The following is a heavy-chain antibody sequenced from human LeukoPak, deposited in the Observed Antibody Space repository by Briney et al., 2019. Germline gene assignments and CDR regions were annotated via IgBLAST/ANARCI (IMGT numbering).Heavy chain of an antibody. CDR3: AKDMGEYGSGTH. J-gene: IGHJ4*02. V-gene: IGHV3-9*01. CDR1: GFTFDDYA. CDR2: ISWNSGSI. D-gene: IGHD3-10*01. Sequence: GGSLRLSCAASGFTFDDYAMHWVRQAPGKGLEWVSGISWNSGSIGYADSVKGRFTISRDNAKNSLYLQMNSLRAEDTALYYCAKDMGEYGSGTHWGQGTLVTVSS.